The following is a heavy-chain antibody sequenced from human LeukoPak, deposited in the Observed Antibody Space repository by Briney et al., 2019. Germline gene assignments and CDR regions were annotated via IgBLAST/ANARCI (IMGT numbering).Heavy chain of an antibody. V-gene: IGHV4-30-4*01. CDR2: IYYSGST. CDR3: ARDRSEAVAGSFDY. Sequence: PSETLSLTCTVSGGSISSGDYYWSWIRQPPGKGLEWIGYIYYSGSTYYNPSLKSRVTISVDTSKNQFSLKLSSVTAADTAVYYCARDRSEAVAGSFDYWGQGTLVTVSS. J-gene: IGHJ4*02. D-gene: IGHD6-19*01. CDR1: GGSISSGDYY.